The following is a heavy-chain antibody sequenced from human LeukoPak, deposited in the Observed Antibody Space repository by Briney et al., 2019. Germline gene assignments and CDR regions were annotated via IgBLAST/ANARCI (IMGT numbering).Heavy chain of an antibody. Sequence: PGGSLRLSCAASGFTFSSYSTNWVRQAPGKGLEWVSYISGSTTTIYYADSVKGRFTISRDNAKNSLYLQMNSLRAEDTAVYYCARVPAAKSFSWYFDLWGRGTLVTVSS. CDR2: ISGSTTTI. J-gene: IGHJ2*01. V-gene: IGHV3-48*01. CDR1: GFTFSSYS. D-gene: IGHD2-2*01. CDR3: ARVPAAKSFSWYFDL.